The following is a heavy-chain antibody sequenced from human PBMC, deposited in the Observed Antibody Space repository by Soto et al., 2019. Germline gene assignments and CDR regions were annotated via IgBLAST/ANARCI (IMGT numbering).Heavy chain of an antibody. CDR2: INAGNGNT. D-gene: IGHD5-12*01. V-gene: IGHV1-3*01. J-gene: IGHJ5*02. Sequence: QVQLVQSGAEVKKPGASVKVSCKASGYTFTSYAMHWVRQAPGQRLEWMGWINAGNGNTKYSQKFQGRVTSTRDTSASTAYMELSSLRSEDTAVYYCARVYGGYFHWFDPWGQGTLVTVSS. CDR1: GYTFTSYA. CDR3: ARVYGGYFHWFDP.